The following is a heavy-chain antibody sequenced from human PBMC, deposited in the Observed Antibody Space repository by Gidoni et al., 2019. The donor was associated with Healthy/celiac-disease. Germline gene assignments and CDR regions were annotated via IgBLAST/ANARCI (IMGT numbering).Heavy chain of an antibody. V-gene: IGHV1-3*01. D-gene: IGHD6-6*01. CDR3: ARERGSSSSAYYYYGMDV. CDR2: TNAGNGNT. Sequence: QVQLVQSGAEVKKPGASVKVSCKASGYTFTTYAMHWVRQAPGQRLEWMGWTNAGNGNTKYSQKFQGRVTITRDTSASTAYMELSSLRSEDTAVYYCARERGSSSSAYYYYGMDVWGQGTTVTVSS. J-gene: IGHJ6*02. CDR1: GYTFTTYA.